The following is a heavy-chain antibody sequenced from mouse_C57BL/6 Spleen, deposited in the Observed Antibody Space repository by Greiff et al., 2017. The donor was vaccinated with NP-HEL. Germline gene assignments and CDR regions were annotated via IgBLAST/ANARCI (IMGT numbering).Heavy chain of an antibody. CDR2: IDPETGGT. CDR1: GYTFTDYE. V-gene: IGHV1-15*01. D-gene: IGHD3-1*01. Sequence: LVESGAELVRPGASVTLSCKASGYTFTDYEMHWVKQTPVHGLEWIGAIDPETGGTAYNQKFKGKAILTADKSSSTAYMELRSLTSEDSAVYYCARTSWDYWGQGTTLTVSS. J-gene: IGHJ2*01. CDR3: ARTSWDY.